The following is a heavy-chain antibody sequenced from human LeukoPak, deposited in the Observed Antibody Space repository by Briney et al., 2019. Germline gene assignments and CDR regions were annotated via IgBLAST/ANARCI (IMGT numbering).Heavy chain of an antibody. J-gene: IGHJ4*02. Sequence: ASVKVSCKASGYTFISHYIHWVRQAPGQGLEWMGIINPTGGSTTYAQKFQGRVTMTRDTSTSTVYMELSSLRSEDTAVYYCARDLSGNKYGHFDYWGQGTLVTVSS. CDR2: INPTGGST. CDR1: GYTFISHY. D-gene: IGHD1-26*01. V-gene: IGHV1-46*01. CDR3: ARDLSGNKYGHFDY.